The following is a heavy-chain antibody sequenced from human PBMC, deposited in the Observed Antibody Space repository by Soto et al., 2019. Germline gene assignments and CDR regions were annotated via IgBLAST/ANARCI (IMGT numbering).Heavy chain of an antibody. CDR3: ARHAYDSSGYYSNWYFDL. V-gene: IGHV4-59*08. J-gene: IGHJ2*01. D-gene: IGHD3-22*01. Sequence: PSETLSLTCTVSGGSISSYYWSWIRQPPGKGLEWIGYIYYSGSTNYNPSLKSRVTISVDTSKNQFSLKLSSVTAADTAVYYCARHAYDSSGYYSNWYFDLWGRGTLVT. CDR1: GGSISSYY. CDR2: IYYSGST.